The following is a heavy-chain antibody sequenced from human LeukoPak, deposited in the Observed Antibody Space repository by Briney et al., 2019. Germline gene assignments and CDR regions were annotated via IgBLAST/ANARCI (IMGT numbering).Heavy chain of an antibody. J-gene: IGHJ4*02. CDR3: AREVVGTTIKNFDS. CDR2: INPSGGNT. D-gene: IGHD4-11*01. Sequence: AASVKVSCKASGDISSSDYTHWVRQAPGQGLEWMGTINPSGGNTGYAQKFHGRVSMTRDTSTSTVYMDLSSLKSEDTAMYYCAREVVGTTIKNFDSWGQGTLVTVSS. V-gene: IGHV1-46*01. CDR1: GDISSSDY.